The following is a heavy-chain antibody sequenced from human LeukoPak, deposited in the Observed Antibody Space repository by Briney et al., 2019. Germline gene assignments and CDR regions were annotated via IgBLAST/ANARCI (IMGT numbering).Heavy chain of an antibody. CDR2: VYSSGST. V-gene: IGHV4-59*01. D-gene: IGHD6-19*01. Sequence: KPSETLSLTCAVSSGSISGYYWSWIRQPPGKGLEWIGCVYSSGSTNYNPSLKGRVTISIDTSKSQFSLRLNSVTAADTAVYYCARAGPSSGWYNFDYWGQGTLVTVSS. CDR3: ARAGPSSGWYNFDY. J-gene: IGHJ4*02. CDR1: SGSISGYY.